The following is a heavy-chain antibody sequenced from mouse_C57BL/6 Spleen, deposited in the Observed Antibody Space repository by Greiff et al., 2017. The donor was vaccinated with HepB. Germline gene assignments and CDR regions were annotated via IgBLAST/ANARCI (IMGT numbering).Heavy chain of an antibody. CDR1: GYTFTSYW. D-gene: IGHD2-3*01. V-gene: IGHV1-69*01. CDR2: IDPSDSYT. CDR3: ARWDGYYLYYFDY. Sequence: VQLQQPGAELVMPGASVKLSCKASGYTFTSYWMHWVKQRPGQGLEWIGEIDPSDSYTNYNQKFKGKSTLTVDKSSSTAYMQLSSLTSEDSAVYYCARWDGYYLYYFDYWGQGTTLTVSS. J-gene: IGHJ2*01.